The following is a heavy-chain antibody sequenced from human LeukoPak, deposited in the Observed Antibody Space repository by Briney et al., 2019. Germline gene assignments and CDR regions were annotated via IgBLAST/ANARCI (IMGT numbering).Heavy chain of an antibody. D-gene: IGHD4-17*01. CDR3: AREQNDYGDYYYYYYMDV. CDR1: GFTFSSYW. V-gene: IGHV3-7*01. J-gene: IGHJ6*03. Sequence: GGSLRLSCAASGFTFSSYWMSWVRQAPGKGLEWVANIKQDGSEKYYVDPVKGRFTISRDNAKNSLYLQMNSLRAEDTAVYYCAREQNDYGDYYYYYYMDVWGKGTTVTVSS. CDR2: IKQDGSEK.